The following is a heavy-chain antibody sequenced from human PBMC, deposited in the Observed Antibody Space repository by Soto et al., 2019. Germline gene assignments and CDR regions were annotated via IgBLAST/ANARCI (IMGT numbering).Heavy chain of an antibody. CDR2: INHSGST. V-gene: IGHV4-34*01. J-gene: IGHJ4*02. CDR1: GGSFSGYY. Sequence: SETLSLTCAVYGGSFSGYYWSWIRQPPGKGLEWIGEINHSGSTNYNPSLKSRVTISVDTSKNQFSLKLSSVTAADTAVYYCAREPDYGETGGNFEYWGQGTLVTVS. CDR3: AREPDYGETGGNFEY. D-gene: IGHD4-17*01.